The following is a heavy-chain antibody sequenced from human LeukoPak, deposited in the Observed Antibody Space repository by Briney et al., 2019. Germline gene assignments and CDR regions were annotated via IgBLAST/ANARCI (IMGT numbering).Heavy chain of an antibody. CDR1: GGPISSGGYY. CDR2: IYYSGST. V-gene: IGHV4-31*03. Sequence: PSETLSLTCTVSGGPISSGGYYWSWIRQHPGKGLEWIGHIYYSGSTYYNPSLKSRLTISVDTSKNQFSLKLSSVTAADTAVYYCARGSGSNWFDPWGQGILVTVSS. J-gene: IGHJ5*02. CDR3: ARGSGSNWFDP. D-gene: IGHD1-26*01.